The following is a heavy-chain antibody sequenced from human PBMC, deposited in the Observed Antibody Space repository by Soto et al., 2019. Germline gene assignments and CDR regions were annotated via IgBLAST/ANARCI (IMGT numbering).Heavy chain of an antibody. J-gene: IGHJ3*02. V-gene: IGHV3-23*01. CDR1: GFTFSSYA. Sequence: GGSLRLSCAASGFTFSSYAMSWVRQAPGKGLEWVSAISGSGGSTYYADSVKGRFTISRDNSKNTLYLQMNSLRAEDTAVYYCAKDRLPYCSGGSCYPDAFDIWGQGTMVTVSS. CDR2: ISGSGGST. D-gene: IGHD2-15*01. CDR3: AKDRLPYCSGGSCYPDAFDI.